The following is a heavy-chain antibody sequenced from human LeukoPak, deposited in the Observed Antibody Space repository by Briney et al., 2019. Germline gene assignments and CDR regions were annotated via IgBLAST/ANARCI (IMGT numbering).Heavy chain of an antibody. CDR1: GFTFSSYG. D-gene: IGHD3-10*01. Sequence: PGGSLRLSCAASGFTFSSYGILWVRQASGKGLEWVAFIRYDGSNKYYADFVKGRFTISRDNSKNTLYLQMNSLRAEDTAVYYCAKDSSTYYYGSGSYGGSVDYWGQGTLVTVSS. CDR3: AKDSSTYYYGSGSYGGSVDY. V-gene: IGHV3-30*02. J-gene: IGHJ4*02. CDR2: IRYDGSNK.